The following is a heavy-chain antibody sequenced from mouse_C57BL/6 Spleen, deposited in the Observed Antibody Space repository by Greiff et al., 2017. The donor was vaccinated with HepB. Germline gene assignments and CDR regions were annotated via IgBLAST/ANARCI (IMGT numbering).Heavy chain of an antibody. Sequence: EVKLMESGGGLVQPGGSLSLSCAASGFTFTDYYMSWVRQPPGKALEWLGFIRNKANGYTTEYSASVKGRFTISRDNSQSILYLQMNALRAEDSATYYCASHYDYDRWYFDVWGTGTTVTVSS. CDR3: ASHYDYDRWYFDV. CDR1: GFTFTDYY. CDR2: IRNKANGYTT. V-gene: IGHV7-3*01. J-gene: IGHJ1*03. D-gene: IGHD2-4*01.